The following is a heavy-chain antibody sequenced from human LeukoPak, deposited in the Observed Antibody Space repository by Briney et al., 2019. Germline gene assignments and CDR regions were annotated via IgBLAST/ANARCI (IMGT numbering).Heavy chain of an antibody. Sequence: SETLSLTCTVSGGSISSYYWSWIRQPPGKGLEWIGYIYYSGSTNYNPSLKSRVTISVDKSKNQFSLKLSSVTAADTAVYYCARDRLPYYYMDVWGKGTTVTVSS. J-gene: IGHJ6*03. CDR2: IYYSGST. CDR3: ARDRLPYYYMDV. V-gene: IGHV4-59*12. CDR1: GGSISSYY.